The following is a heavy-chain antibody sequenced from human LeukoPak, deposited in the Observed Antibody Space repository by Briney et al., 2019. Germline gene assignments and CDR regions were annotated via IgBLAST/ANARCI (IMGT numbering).Heavy chain of an antibody. V-gene: IGHV5-51*01. D-gene: IGHD6-19*01. CDR3: ARPPQGSSGSKGFDY. CDR2: IYPGDSDT. CDR1: GYSFTNYW. Sequence: GESLKIACKGSGYSFTNYWIGWVRQMPGKGLEWMGNIYPGDSDTRYGPSFQGQVSISADKSISTAYLQWSSLKASDTAMYYCARPPQGSSGSKGFDYWGQGTLVTVSS. J-gene: IGHJ4*02.